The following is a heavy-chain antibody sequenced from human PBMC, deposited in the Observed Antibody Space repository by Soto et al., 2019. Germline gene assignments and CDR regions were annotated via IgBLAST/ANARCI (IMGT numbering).Heavy chain of an antibody. J-gene: IGHJ4*02. V-gene: IGHV3-23*01. CDR3: ATPKVAFDH. CDR1: GFTFSSYA. Sequence: GGSLRLSCAASGFTFSSYAMSWVRQAPGRGLEWVSAIRDSGGTTYYADSVQGRFIISRDNSKNTLYLQMHSLRAEDTAVYYCATPKVAFDHWGQGTLVTVSS. CDR2: IRDSGGTT. D-gene: IGHD2-15*01.